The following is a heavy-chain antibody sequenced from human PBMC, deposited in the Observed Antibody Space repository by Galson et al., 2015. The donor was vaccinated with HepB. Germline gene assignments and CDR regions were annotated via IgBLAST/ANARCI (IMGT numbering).Heavy chain of an antibody. CDR3: ATDRGYSSSSAWYFDL. CDR2: ISSSSTFT. CDR1: GFTFSDNY. J-gene: IGHJ2*01. D-gene: IGHD6-6*01. V-gene: IGHV3-11*06. Sequence: SLRLSCAASGFTFSDNYMSWIRQAPGKGLEWVSYISSSSTFTNYADSVKGRFTISRDNAKKSLFLQMNSLRVEDTAVYYCATDRGYSSSSAWYFDLWGRGTLVTVSS.